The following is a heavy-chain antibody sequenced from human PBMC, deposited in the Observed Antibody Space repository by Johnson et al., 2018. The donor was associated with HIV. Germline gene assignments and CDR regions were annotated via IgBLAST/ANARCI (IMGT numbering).Heavy chain of an antibody. J-gene: IGHJ3*02. CDR3: ARDEPTDDAFDI. Sequence: QVQLVESGGGLVKPGGSLRLSCAASGFTFSSYGMHWVRQAPGKGLEWVAFIRYDGSNKYYADSVKGRFTISRDNSKNTLYLQMNSLRAEDTAVYYCARDEPTDDAFDIWGQGTMVTVSS. V-gene: IGHV3-30*02. CDR2: IRYDGSNK. CDR1: GFTFSSYG.